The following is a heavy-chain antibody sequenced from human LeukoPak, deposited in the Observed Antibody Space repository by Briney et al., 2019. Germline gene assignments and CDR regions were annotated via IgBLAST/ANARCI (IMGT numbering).Heavy chain of an antibody. Sequence: SETLSLTYTVSGGSISSSSYYWGWIRQPPGKGLEWIGSIYYSGSTYYNPSIKSRVTISVDTSRNQFSLKLSSVTAADTAVYYCARTIVRGVIGLFDPWGQGTLVTVSS. CDR2: IYYSGST. CDR3: ARTIVRGVIGLFDP. CDR1: GGSISSSSYY. V-gene: IGHV4-39*01. D-gene: IGHD3-10*01. J-gene: IGHJ5*02.